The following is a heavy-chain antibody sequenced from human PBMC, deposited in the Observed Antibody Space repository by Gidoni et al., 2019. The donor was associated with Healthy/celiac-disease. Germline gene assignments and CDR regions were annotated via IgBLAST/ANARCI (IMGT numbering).Heavy chain of an antibody. Sequence: EVQLLESGGGLVQPGGSLRLSCAASGFTFSSYAMSWVRQAPGKGLGWVSAISGSGGSTYYADSVKGRFTISRDNSKNTLYLQMNSLRAEDTAVYYCAKDTVRGLIASDFDYWGQGTLVTVSS. CDR3: AKDTVRGLIASDFDY. CDR1: GFTFSSYA. CDR2: ISGSGGST. D-gene: IGHD3-10*01. V-gene: IGHV3-23*01. J-gene: IGHJ4*02.